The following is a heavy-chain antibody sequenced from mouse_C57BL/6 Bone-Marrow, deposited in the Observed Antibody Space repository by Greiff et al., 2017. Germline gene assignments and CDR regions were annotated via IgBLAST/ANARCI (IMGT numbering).Heavy chain of an antibody. D-gene: IGHD1-1*01. Sequence: EVKLMESEGGLVQPGSSMKLSCTASGFTFSDYYMAWVRQVPEKGLEWVANINYDGSSTYYLDSLKSRFIISRDNAKNILYLQMSSLKSEDTATYYCARDRHYYGSSLDAMDYWGQGTSVTVSS. V-gene: IGHV5-16*01. J-gene: IGHJ4*01. CDR1: GFTFSDYY. CDR2: INYDGSST. CDR3: ARDRHYYGSSLDAMDY.